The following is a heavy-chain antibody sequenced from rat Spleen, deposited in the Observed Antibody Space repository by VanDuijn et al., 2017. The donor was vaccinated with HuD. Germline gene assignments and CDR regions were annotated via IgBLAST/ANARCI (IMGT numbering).Heavy chain of an antibody. D-gene: IGHD1-10*01. Sequence: EVQLQESGPGLVKPSQSLSLTCSVIGYSITSSLRWNWIRKFPGNKLEWMGHLNSAGSTYYNPSLKSRISIARDTSKNQFFLQVNSVTTEDTATYYCARSRYNNYYFDYWGQGVMVAVSS. CDR3: ARSRYNNYYFDY. CDR2: LNSAGST. CDR1: GYSITSSLR. J-gene: IGHJ2*01. V-gene: IGHV3-3*01.